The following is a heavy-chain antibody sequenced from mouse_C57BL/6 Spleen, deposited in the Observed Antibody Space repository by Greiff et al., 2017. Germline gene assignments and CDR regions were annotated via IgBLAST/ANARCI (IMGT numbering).Heavy chain of an antibody. CDR2: INPNNGGT. CDR3: ARRAITTVVATDY. V-gene: IGHV1-18*01. D-gene: IGHD1-1*01. CDR1: GYTFTDYN. J-gene: IGHJ2*01. Sequence: EVQLQQSGPELVKPGASVKIPCKASGYTFTDYNMDWVKQSHGKSLEWIGDINPNNGGTIYNQKFKGKATLTVDKSSSTAYMELRSLTSKDTAVYYCARRAITTVVATDYWGQGTTLTVSS.